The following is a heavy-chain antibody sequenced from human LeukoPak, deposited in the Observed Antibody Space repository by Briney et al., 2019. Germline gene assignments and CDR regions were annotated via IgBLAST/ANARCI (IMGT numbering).Heavy chain of an antibody. J-gene: IGHJ6*02. D-gene: IGHD3-10*01. CDR1: GYTFTSYD. CDR3: ARGGVGPGGQSDYYYYYYGMDV. V-gene: IGHV1-8*01. Sequence: ASVKVPCKASGYTFTSYDINWVRQATGQGLEWMGWMNPNSGNTGYAQKFQGRVTMTRNTSISTAYMELSSLRSEDTAVYYCARGGVGPGGQSDYYYYYYGMDVWGQGTTVTVSS. CDR2: MNPNSGNT.